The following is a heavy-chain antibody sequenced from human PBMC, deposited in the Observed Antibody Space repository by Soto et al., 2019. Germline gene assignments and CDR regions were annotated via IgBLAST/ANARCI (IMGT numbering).Heavy chain of an antibody. V-gene: IGHV4-31*03. J-gene: IGHJ4*02. D-gene: IGHD1-20*01. Sequence: SETLSLTYTVSGGSISSGGYYWSWIRQHPGKGLEWIGYIYYSGSTYYNPSLKSRVTISVDTSKNQFSLKLSSVTAADTAVYYCARDLRRYHTVDYWGQGTLVTVSS. CDR2: IYYSGST. CDR3: ARDLRRYHTVDY. CDR1: GGSISSGGYY.